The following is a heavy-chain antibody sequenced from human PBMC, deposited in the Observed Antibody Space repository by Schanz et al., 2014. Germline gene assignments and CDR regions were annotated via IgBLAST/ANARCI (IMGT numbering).Heavy chain of an antibody. CDR2: IRSDNNYI. CDR3: ARRNFYDKSAAFDY. Sequence: EVQLVESGGGLVKPGGSLRLSCVASGFPFSTYSIHWVRQAPGKGLEWVSYIRSDNNYIYYADSVKGRFTISRDNAKNSLFLQMDSLKTEDTAVYYCARRNFYDKSAAFDYWGQGSLVTVSS. CDR1: GFPFSTYS. J-gene: IGHJ4*02. V-gene: IGHV3-21*04. D-gene: IGHD3-9*01.